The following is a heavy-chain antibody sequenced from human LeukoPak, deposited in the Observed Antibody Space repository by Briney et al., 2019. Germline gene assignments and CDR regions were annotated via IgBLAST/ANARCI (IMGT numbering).Heavy chain of an antibody. D-gene: IGHD6-6*01. CDR1: GYTFTGYY. CDR2: INPNSGGT. CDR3: AREVAARGTFDI. J-gene: IGHJ3*02. Sequence: ASVKVSCKASGYTFTGYYMYWVRQAPGQGLEWMGWINPNSGGTNYAQKFQGRVTMTRDTSISTAYMELSRLRSDDTAVYYCAREVAARGTFDIWGQGTMVTVSS. V-gene: IGHV1-2*02.